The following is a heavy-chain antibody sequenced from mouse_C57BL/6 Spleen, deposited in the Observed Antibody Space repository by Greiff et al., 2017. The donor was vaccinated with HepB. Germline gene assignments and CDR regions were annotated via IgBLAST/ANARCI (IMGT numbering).Heavy chain of an antibody. V-gene: IGHV1-76*01. Sequence: QVQLQQSGAELVRPGASVKLSCKASGYTFTDYYINWVKQRPGQGLEWIARIYPGSGNTYYNEKFKGKATLTAEKSSSTAYMQLSSLTSEDSAVYFCARGGYYGSSSFDYWGQGTTLTVSS. CDR1: GYTFTDYY. J-gene: IGHJ2*01. CDR3: ARGGYYGSSSFDY. CDR2: IYPGSGNT. D-gene: IGHD1-1*01.